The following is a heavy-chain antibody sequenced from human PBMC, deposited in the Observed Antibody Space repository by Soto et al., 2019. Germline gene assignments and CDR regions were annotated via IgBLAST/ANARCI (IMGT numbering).Heavy chain of an antibody. V-gene: IGHV4-61*01. Sequence: SETVSLTCTVSGGSVSGGSYYWSWIRQTPTKGLEFIGYLYFTGSTNYNPSLKSRVSISRDTSKNQFSLNLRSVTAADTAVYYCARMSMMTQLDYWGQGTLVTVSS. J-gene: IGHJ4*02. CDR2: LYFTGST. D-gene: IGHD3-16*01. CDR1: GGSVSGGSYY. CDR3: ARMSMMTQLDY.